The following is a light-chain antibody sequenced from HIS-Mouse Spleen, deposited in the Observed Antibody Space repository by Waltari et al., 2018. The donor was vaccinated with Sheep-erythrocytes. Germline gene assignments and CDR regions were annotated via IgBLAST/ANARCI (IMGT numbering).Light chain of an antibody. CDR1: KNY. J-gene: IGKJ4*01. V-gene: IGKV4-1*01. Sequence: DIVMTQSPDSLAVSLGERATINNKNYLAWYQQKPGQPPKLLIYWASTRESGVPDRFSGSGSGTDFTLTISSLQASDVAVYYCQQYYSTLTFGGGTKVEIK. CDR2: WAS. CDR3: QQYYSTLT.